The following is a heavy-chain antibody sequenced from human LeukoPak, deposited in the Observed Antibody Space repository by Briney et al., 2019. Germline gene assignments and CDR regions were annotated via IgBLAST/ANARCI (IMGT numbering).Heavy chain of an antibody. V-gene: IGHV3-21*01. D-gene: IGHD1-26*01. Sequence: GGSLRLSCAASGFTFSSYDMTWVRQAPGKGLEWVSSIGTSSSYIYYADSVKGRFTISRDNAKNSVYLQMNSLRAEDTAVFYCARETDSGSYTLIDYWGQGTLVTVSS. J-gene: IGHJ4*02. CDR2: IGTSSSYI. CDR1: GFTFSSYD. CDR3: ARETDSGSYTLIDY.